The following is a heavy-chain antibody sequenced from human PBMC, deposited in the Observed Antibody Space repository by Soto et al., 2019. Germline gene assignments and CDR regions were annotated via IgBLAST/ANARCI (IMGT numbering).Heavy chain of an antibody. J-gene: IGHJ4*02. CDR3: AKSMYNWNDGFFDY. V-gene: IGHV3-30*18. CDR1: GFTFTSYG. CDR2: ISYDGINK. Sequence: QVLLVESGGGVLQPGRSLRLSCAASGFTFTSYGMHWVRQAPGKGLEWVAIISYDGINKYYANSVKGRFTISRDNSKNTLYLQMNSLRAEDTAVYYCAKSMYNWNDGFFDYWGQGTLVTVSS. D-gene: IGHD1-1*01.